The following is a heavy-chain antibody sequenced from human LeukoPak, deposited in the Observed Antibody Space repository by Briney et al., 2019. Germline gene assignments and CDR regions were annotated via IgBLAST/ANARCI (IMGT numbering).Heavy chain of an antibody. Sequence: GGSLRLSCSASGFTFTTYDMTWVRQAPGEGLEWVSTISRSSNYIYYADSVKGRFTISGDTSKNTLYLQMNSLRAEDTAVYYCARSIRGYSYVLDYWGQGTLVTVSS. CDR1: GFTFTTYD. CDR3: ARSIRGYSYVLDY. D-gene: IGHD5-18*01. V-gene: IGHV3-21*04. CDR2: ISRSSNYI. J-gene: IGHJ4*02.